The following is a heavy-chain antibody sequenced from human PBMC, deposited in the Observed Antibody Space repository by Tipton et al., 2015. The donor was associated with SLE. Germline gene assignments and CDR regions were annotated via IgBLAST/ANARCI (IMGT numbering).Heavy chain of an antibody. CDR1: GFTLSDHN. Sequence: SLRLSCAASGFTLSDHNIDWVRQAPGKGLEWVGRTRNTPNSYTTEYAASVKGRFTILRDDSKDSLYLQMNSLKTEDTAMYYCATDLNDYTNCWGQGTLVTVSS. CDR2: TRNTPNSYTT. V-gene: IGHV3-72*01. CDR3: ATDLNDYTNC. J-gene: IGHJ4*02. D-gene: IGHD4-11*01.